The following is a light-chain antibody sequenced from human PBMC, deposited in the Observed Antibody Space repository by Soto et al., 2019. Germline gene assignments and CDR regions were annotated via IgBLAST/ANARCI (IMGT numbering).Light chain of an antibody. CDR1: GSNIGNNY. V-gene: IGLV1-51*02. CDR3: GTWDSSLSLYV. CDR2: ENN. Sequence: QSVLTQPPSVSAAPGQKVTISCSGSGSNIGNNYVSWYQQLPGTAPKLLIYENNKRPSGIPDRFSGSKSGTSATLGITGLQTGDEADYYCGTWDSSLSLYVFGTGTKLTVL. J-gene: IGLJ1*01.